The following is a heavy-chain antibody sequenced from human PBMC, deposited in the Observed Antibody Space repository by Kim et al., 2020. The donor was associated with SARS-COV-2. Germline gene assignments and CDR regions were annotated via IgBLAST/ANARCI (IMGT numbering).Heavy chain of an antibody. V-gene: IGHV4-31*03. CDR1: GGSISSGGYY. D-gene: IGHD6-13*01. J-gene: IGHJ4*02. CDR2: IYYSGST. CDR3: ASLVEGSSWCFDY. Sequence: SETLSLTCTVSGGSISSGGYYWSWIRQHPGKGLEWIGYIYYSGSTYYNPSLKSRVTISVDTSKNQFSLKLSSVTAADTAVYYCASLVEGSSWCFDYWGQGTLVTVSS.